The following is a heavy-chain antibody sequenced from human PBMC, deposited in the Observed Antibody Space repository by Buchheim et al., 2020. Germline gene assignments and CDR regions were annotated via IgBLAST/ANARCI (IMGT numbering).Heavy chain of an antibody. CDR2: IYHSGST. V-gene: IGHV4-4*02. D-gene: IGHD2-21*02. CDR1: GGSISSSNW. Sequence: QVQLQESGPGLVKPSGTLSLTCAVSGGSISSSNWWSWVRQPPGKGLEWIGEIYHSGSTNYNPSLKSRVTISVEKSKKQFSLKLSSVTAADTAVYYCARDPDIIVVVTATQTGYYGMDVWGQGTT. CDR3: ARDPDIIVVVTATQTGYYGMDV. J-gene: IGHJ6*02.